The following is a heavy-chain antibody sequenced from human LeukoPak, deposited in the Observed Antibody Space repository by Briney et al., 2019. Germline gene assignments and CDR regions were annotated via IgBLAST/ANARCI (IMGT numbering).Heavy chain of an antibody. CDR2: IYYSGST. D-gene: IGHD1-26*01. CDR1: GGSISSYY. CDR3: ARQSVGSGRYNYMDV. V-gene: IGHV4-59*01. Sequence: SETLSLTCTVSGGSISSYYWSWIRQPPGKGLEWIGYIYYSGSTNYNPSLKSRVTISVDTSKNQFSLNLNSVTTADTAVYFCARQSVGSGRYNYMDVWGKGTTVTVSS. J-gene: IGHJ6*03.